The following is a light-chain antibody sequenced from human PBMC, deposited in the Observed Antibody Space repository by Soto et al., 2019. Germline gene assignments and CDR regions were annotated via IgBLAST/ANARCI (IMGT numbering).Light chain of an antibody. Sequence: EIVLTQSPATLSLSPGEIATLSCRASQSVSNYLAWYQQKPGQAPRLLIYDISHRATGIPARFSGSGSGTYFTLTISSLEPEDFAVYYCQQRNNWGPYTFGQGTKLEIK. CDR3: QQRNNWGPYT. J-gene: IGKJ2*01. CDR1: QSVSNY. CDR2: DIS. V-gene: IGKV3-11*01.